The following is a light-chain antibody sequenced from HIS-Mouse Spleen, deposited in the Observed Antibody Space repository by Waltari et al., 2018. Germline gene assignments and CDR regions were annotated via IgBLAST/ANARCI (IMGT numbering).Light chain of an antibody. CDR2: GKN. CDR1: SLRSYY. CDR3: NSRDSSGNHVV. J-gene: IGLJ2*01. V-gene: IGLV3-19*01. Sequence: SSELTQDPAVSVALGQTVRITCQGDSLRSYYASWYQQKPGQAPVLVIYGKNNRPAGIPDRCSGSSSGNTASLTITWAQAEDEADYYCNSRDSSGNHVVFGGGTKLTVL.